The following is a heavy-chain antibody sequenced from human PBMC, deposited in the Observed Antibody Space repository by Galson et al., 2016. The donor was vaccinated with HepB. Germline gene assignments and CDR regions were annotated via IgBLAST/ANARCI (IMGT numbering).Heavy chain of an antibody. CDR2: TRNKTSSYST. CDR1: GFTFSDHY. V-gene: IGHV3-72*01. J-gene: IGHJ4*02. D-gene: IGHD1-26*01. Sequence: SLRLSCAASGFTFSDHYMDWVRQAPGKGPEWVGRTRNKTSSYSTEYAPSVKGRFTISRDDSKNSLYLQMNSLKTEDTAVYYCARDSGTYEIDYWGQGTLVTVSS. CDR3: ARDSGTYEIDY.